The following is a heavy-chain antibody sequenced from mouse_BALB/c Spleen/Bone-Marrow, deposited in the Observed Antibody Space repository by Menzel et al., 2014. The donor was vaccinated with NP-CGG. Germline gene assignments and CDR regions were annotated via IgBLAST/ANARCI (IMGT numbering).Heavy chain of an antibody. Sequence: EVKLMESGGGLVKLGGSLKLSCAASGFTFSSYYMSWVRQTPEKRLELVAAINSNGGSPYYPDTVKGRFTISRDNAKNTLYLQMSSLKSEDTALYYCARQSYGSPHAMDYWGQGTSVTVSS. CDR3: ARQSYGSPHAMDY. CDR1: GFTFSSYY. CDR2: INSNGGSP. J-gene: IGHJ4*01. V-gene: IGHV5-6-2*01. D-gene: IGHD2-1*01.